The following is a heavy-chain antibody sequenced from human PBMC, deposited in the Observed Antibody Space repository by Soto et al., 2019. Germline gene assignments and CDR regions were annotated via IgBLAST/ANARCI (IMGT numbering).Heavy chain of an antibody. V-gene: IGHV5-10-1*01. CDR3: ARLSPGNPGYYGMDV. CDR1: GYSFTSYW. CDR2: IDPSDSYT. J-gene: IGHJ6*02. Sequence: PGESLKISCKGSGYSFTSYWISWVRQMPGKGLEWMGRIDPSDSYTNYSPSFQGYVTISADKSISTAYLQWSSLKASDTAMYYCARLSPGNPGYYGMDVWGQGTTVTVSS.